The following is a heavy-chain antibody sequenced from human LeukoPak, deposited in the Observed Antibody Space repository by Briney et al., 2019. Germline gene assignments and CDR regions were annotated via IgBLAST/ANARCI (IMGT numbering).Heavy chain of an antibody. D-gene: IGHD7-27*01. CDR1: GFTFSSYW. Sequence: GGSLRLSCAASGFTFSSYWMSWVRQAPGKGLEWVANIKQDGSEKYYVNSVKGRFTISRDNAKNSLYLQMNSLRAEDTAVYYCARVNWGYYFDYWGQGTLVTVSS. CDR2: IKQDGSEK. J-gene: IGHJ4*02. V-gene: IGHV3-7*01. CDR3: ARVNWGYYFDY.